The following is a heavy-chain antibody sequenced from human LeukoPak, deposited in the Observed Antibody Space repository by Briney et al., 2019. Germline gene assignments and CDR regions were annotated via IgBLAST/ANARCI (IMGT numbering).Heavy chain of an antibody. V-gene: IGHV3-66*01. Sequence: GGSLRLSCAASGFTFSTYWMNWVRQAPGKGLEWVSVIYSGGSTYYADSVKGRFTISRDNSKNTLYLQMNSLRAEDTAVYYCARGGPYSYGPNYYYMDVWGKGTTVTISS. CDR1: GFTFSTYW. CDR2: IYSGGST. CDR3: ARGGPYSYGPNYYYMDV. J-gene: IGHJ6*03. D-gene: IGHD5-18*01.